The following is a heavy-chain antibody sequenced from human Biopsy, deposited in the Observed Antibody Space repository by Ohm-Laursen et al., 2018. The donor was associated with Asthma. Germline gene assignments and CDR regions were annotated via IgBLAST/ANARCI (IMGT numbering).Heavy chain of an antibody. V-gene: IGHV3-30*03. D-gene: IGHD3-22*01. CDR2: VSSDGHNK. CDR3: ARQSGQEYGDSIPFDT. CDR1: GFVFSQCG. Sequence: LRLSCAASGFVFSQCGMHWDRQGPGKGLEWVALVSSDGHNKYYEDSVKGRFTISRDNSRNRLYLQINSLTVEDSAVYFCARQSGQEYGDSIPFDTWGQGTKVAVSS. J-gene: IGHJ3*02.